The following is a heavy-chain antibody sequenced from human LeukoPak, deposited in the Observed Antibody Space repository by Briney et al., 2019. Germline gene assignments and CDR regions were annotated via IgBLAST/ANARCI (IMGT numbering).Heavy chain of an antibody. J-gene: IGHJ4*02. CDR1: GFTFSSYA. CDR2: IIGSGGST. Sequence: GGSLRLSCAASGFTFSSYAMSWVRQAPGKGLEWVSAIIGSGGSTYYADSVKGRFTISRDNSKNTLYLQMNSLRAEDTAVYYCAKDGSGYYYGSGSSHFDYWGQGTLVTVSS. V-gene: IGHV3-23*01. D-gene: IGHD3-10*01. CDR3: AKDGSGYYYGSGSSHFDY.